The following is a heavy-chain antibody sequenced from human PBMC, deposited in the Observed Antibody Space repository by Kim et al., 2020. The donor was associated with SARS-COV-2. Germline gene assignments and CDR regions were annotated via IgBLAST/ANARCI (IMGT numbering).Heavy chain of an antibody. Sequence: SETLSLSCAVYGGSFSGYYWSWIRQPPGKGLEWIGEINHSGSTNYNPSLKSRVTISVDTSKNQFSLKLSSVTAADTAVYYCARATRQGLVNYYYYMDVWG. V-gene: IGHV4-34*01. CDR1: GGSFSGYY. D-gene: IGHD6-19*01. J-gene: IGHJ6*03. CDR3: ARATRQGLVNYYYYMDV. CDR2: INHSGST.